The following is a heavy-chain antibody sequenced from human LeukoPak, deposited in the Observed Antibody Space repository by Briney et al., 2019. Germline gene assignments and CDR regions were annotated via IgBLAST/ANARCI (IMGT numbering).Heavy chain of an antibody. Sequence: GGSLRLSCAASGFTFSSSAMSWVRQAPGKGLEWVSNISGSGSGGSTYYTDSVKGRFTISRDNSKNTLYLQMNSLRAEDTAVYYCAKGPLPRIDYWGQGTLVTVSS. CDR1: GFTFSSSA. CDR2: ISGSGSGGST. J-gene: IGHJ4*02. CDR3: AKGPLPRIDY. V-gene: IGHV3-23*01.